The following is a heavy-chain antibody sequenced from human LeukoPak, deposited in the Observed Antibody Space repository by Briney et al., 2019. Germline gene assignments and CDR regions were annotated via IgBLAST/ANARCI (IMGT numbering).Heavy chain of an antibody. CDR1: GFTFSSYA. V-gene: IGHV3-23*01. CDR3: AKDYRKSGSYPVAFGI. CDR2: ISGSGGST. D-gene: IGHD1-26*01. J-gene: IGHJ3*02. Sequence: GGSLRLSCAASGFTFSSYAMRWVRQAPGKGLEWVSAISGSGGSTYYADSVKGRFTISRDNSKNTLYLQMNSLRAEDTAVYYCAKDYRKSGSYPVAFGIWGQGTMVTVSS.